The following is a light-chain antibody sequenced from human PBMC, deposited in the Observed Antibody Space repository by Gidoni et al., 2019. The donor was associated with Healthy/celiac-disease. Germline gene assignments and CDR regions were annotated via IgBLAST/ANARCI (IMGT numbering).Light chain of an antibody. CDR2: DAS. CDR3: QQRSNWPRT. J-gene: IGKJ2*01. Sequence: EIVLTQSPATLSLSPGERATLSCRASQRVSSYLAWYQQKPGQAPRLLIYDASNRATGIPARFSGSGSGTDFTLTISSLEPEDFAVYYCQQRSNWPRTCXXXTKLEIK. V-gene: IGKV3-11*01. CDR1: QRVSSY.